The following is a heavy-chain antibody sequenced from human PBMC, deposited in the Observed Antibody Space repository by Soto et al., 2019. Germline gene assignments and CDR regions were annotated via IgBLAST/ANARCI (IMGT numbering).Heavy chain of an antibody. V-gene: IGHV4-34*01. J-gene: IGHJ4*02. CDR1: GGSLSDYN. Sequence: QVQLQQWGAGLLKPSETLSLTCAVFGGSLSDYNWNWIRQSPGKGPEWIGEINHNGVTNRNPSLQSRITMSVDTSKSQFSLKLSSVTAADTAVYYCATNTAFKFEFWGQGTLITVS. CDR2: INHNGVT. CDR3: ATNTAFKFEF. D-gene: IGHD3-3*02.